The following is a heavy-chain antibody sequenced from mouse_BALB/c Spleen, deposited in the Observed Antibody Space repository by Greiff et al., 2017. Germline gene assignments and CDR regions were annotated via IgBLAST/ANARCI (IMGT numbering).Heavy chain of an antibody. Sequence: DVHLVESGGGLVKPGGSLKLSCAASGFTFSSYTMSWVRQTPEKRLEWVATISSGGSYTYYPDSVKGRFTISRDNAKNTLYLQMSSLKSEDTAMYYCTRGDGRGAMDYWGQGTSVTVSS. CDR3: TRGDGRGAMDY. CDR2: ISSGGSYT. V-gene: IGHV5-6-4*01. D-gene: IGHD1-1*01. CDR1: GFTFSSYT. J-gene: IGHJ4*01.